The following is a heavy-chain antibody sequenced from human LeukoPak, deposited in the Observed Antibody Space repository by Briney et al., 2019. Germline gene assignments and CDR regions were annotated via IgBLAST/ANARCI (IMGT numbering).Heavy chain of an antibody. J-gene: IGHJ4*02. Sequence: ASVKVSCKASGGTFSSYAISWVRQAPGQGLEWMGWINTNTGNPTYAQGFTGRFVFSLDTSVSTAYLQISSLKAEDTAVYYCARSTTNYYYDSFNDYWGQGTLVTVSS. CDR1: GGTFSSYA. D-gene: IGHD3-22*01. CDR3: ARSTTNYYYDSFNDY. V-gene: IGHV7-4-1*02. CDR2: INTNTGNP.